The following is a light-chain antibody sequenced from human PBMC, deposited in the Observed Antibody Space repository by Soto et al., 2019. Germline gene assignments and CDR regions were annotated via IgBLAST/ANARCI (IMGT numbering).Light chain of an antibody. CDR1: QSISSW. Sequence: DIPMTQSPSTLSASVGDRVTITCRASQSISSWLAWYQQKPGKAPKLLIYNASSLESGVPSSFSGSASGTEFTLTISSLQPDDFAAYYCQQYNSYSRFGQGTKVEIK. J-gene: IGKJ1*01. V-gene: IGKV1-5*03. CDR3: QQYNSYSR. CDR2: NAS.